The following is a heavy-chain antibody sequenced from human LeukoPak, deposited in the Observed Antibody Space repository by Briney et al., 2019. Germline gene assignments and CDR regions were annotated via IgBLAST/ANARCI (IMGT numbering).Heavy chain of an antibody. CDR2: IYHSGNT. CDR1: GGSISSSGYY. Sequence: PSETLSLTCTVSGGSISSSGYYWGWIRQPPGKGLEWIGSIYHSGNTYYNPSLKSRLTISVDTSKNQFSLKLNSVTAADTAVYYCARNTDSGYLSNNWFDPWGQGTLVTVSS. CDR3: ARNTDSGYLSNNWFDP. J-gene: IGHJ5*02. D-gene: IGHD5-12*01. V-gene: IGHV4-39*01.